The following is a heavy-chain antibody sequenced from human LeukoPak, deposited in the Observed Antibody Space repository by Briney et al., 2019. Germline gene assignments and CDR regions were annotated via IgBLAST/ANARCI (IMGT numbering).Heavy chain of an antibody. V-gene: IGHV1-18*01. CDR2: ISAYNGNT. J-gene: IGHJ4*02. CDR1: GYTFTSYG. CDR3: ARGDTIFGVVIILAHFDY. D-gene: IGHD3-3*01. Sequence: ASVKVPCKASGYTFTSYGISWVRQAPGQGLEWMGWISAYNGNTNYAQKLQGRVTMTTDTSTSTAYMELRSLRSDDTAVYYCARGDTIFGVVIILAHFDYWGQGTLVTVSS.